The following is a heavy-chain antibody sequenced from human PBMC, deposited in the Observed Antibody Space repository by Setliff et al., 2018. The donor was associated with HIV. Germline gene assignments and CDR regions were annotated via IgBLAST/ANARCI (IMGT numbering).Heavy chain of an antibody. D-gene: IGHD3-16*01. V-gene: IGHV3-11*01. CDR2: IGSGDRGI. J-gene: IGHJ6*02. CDR3: ASEVAVSANALDV. CDR1: GFSFSDNY. Sequence: PGGSLRLSCSVSGFSFSDNYMGWVRQAPGKGLEWISYIGSGDRGIYYADSVKGRFTISRDNAKSSLYLQMSSLRADDTAVYYCASEVAVSANALDVWGQGTTVTVSS.